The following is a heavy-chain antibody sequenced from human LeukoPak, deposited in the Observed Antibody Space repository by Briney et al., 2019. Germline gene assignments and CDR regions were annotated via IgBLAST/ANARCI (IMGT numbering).Heavy chain of an antibody. CDR3: ARGLGEDSSGYYWYNWFDP. J-gene: IGHJ5*02. CDR2: IYHSGST. V-gene: IGHV4-4*02. CDR1: GGSISSSNW. Sequence: PSETLSLTCAVSGGSISSSNWWSWVRPPPGKGLEWIGEIYHSGSTNYNPSLKSRVTISVDKSKNQFSLKLSSVTAADTAVYYCARGLGEDSSGYYWYNWFDPWGQGTLVTVSS. D-gene: IGHD3-22*01.